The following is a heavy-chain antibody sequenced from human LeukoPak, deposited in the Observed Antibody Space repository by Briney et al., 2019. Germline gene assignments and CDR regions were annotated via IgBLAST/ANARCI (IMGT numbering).Heavy chain of an antibody. D-gene: IGHD2/OR15-2a*01. CDR2: IYPDDSDT. CDR1: GYRFSTYW. CDR3: ARPPSGEYMLPDS. V-gene: IGHV5-51*01. Sequence: GESLKISCKGSGYRFSTYWIGWVRQMPGKGLEWMGIIYPDDSDTRYSPSFQGQVTISADKSISTAFLQWSSLKASDAAMYYCARPPSGEYMLPDSWGQGTLVTVSS. J-gene: IGHJ4*02.